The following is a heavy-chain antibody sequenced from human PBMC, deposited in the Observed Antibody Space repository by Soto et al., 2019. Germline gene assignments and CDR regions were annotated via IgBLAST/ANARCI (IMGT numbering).Heavy chain of an antibody. V-gene: IGHV3-23*01. CDR2: ISTGSVNT. CDR1: RFIFRDYA. D-gene: IGHD5-12*01. Sequence: GGSLRLSCAASRFIFRDYAMSWVRQTPGKGLEWVSTISTGSVNTHYADSIEGRFTISRDDSKNTLYLQVNSLRAEDTALYYCARDVGGFNAMFDYWGQGTQVTVSS. J-gene: IGHJ4*02. CDR3: ARDVGGFNAMFDY.